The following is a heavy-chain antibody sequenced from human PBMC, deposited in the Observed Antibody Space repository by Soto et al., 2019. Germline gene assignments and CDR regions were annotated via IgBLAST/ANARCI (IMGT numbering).Heavy chain of an antibody. V-gene: IGHV1-3*01. J-gene: IGHJ4*02. CDR2: INPDNSGT. D-gene: IGHD3-16*01. CDR1: GYIFTNYP. Sequence: ASVKVSCKASGYIFTNYPMHWVRQAPGQRLEWMGWINPDNSGTKYSQKFQGRVTITRDTSASTAYMELSSLRSEDTAVYYCARDVGGFDYWGQGTLVTVSS. CDR3: ARDVGGFDY.